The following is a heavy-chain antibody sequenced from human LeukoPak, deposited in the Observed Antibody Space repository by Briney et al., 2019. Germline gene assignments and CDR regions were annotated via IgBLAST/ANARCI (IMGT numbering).Heavy chain of an antibody. J-gene: IGHJ4*02. CDR2: INAGNGNT. CDR3: ARGPRAAADDY. Sequence: GASVKVSCKASGYTFINFAINWGRRAPGQRPEWMGWINAGNGNTKYSQKFQDRVTITRDTSASTAYMELTSLTSEDTAVYYCARGPRAAADDYWGQGTLVTVSS. V-gene: IGHV1-3*01. D-gene: IGHD6-13*01. CDR1: GYTFINFA.